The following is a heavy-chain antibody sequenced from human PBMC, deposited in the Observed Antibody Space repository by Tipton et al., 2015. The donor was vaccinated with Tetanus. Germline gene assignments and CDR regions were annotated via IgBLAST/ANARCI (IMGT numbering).Heavy chain of an antibody. V-gene: IGHV3-23*01. CDR3: ANNKDGDPSDLFEL. D-gene: IGHD4-17*01. Sequence: SLRLSCVASGFTFSRYAMSWVRQAPGKGLEWVSAISGSGAGTYYADSVKGRFTISRDNSKNTLSLQMNSLRAEDTAVYYCANNKDGDPSDLFELWGPGTMVTVSS. CDR2: ISGSGAGT. J-gene: IGHJ3*01. CDR1: GFTFSRYA.